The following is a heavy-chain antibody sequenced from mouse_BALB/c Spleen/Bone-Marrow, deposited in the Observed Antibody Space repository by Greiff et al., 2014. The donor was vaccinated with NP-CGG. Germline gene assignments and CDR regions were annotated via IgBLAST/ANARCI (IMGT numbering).Heavy chain of an antibody. J-gene: IGHJ2*01. CDR3: ARDEDYFDY. CDR2: IYPGDGDT. V-gene: IGHV1-87*01. Sequence: VQLQQSGAELARPGASVKLSCKASGYTFTSYWMQWVKQRPGQGLEWIGAIYPGDGDTRYTQKFKGKATLTADKSSSTAYMQLSSLASEDSAVYYCARDEDYFDYWGQGTTLTVSS. CDR1: GYTFTSYW.